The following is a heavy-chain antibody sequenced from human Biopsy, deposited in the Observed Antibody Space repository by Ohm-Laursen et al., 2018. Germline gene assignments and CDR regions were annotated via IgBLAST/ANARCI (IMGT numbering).Heavy chain of an antibody. Sequence: GASVKVSCKVSSYTFTDYNIHWMRQAPGQGLEWLGYINCKTGATHYAQKFQGTVTMTRDTSISTAYLALGSLRSADTAIYYCGRDPLNGHKHFDYWGQGSLVTVSS. CDR3: GRDPLNGHKHFDY. CDR1: SYTFTDYN. CDR2: INCKTGAT. V-gene: IGHV1-2*02. J-gene: IGHJ4*02. D-gene: IGHD2-8*01.